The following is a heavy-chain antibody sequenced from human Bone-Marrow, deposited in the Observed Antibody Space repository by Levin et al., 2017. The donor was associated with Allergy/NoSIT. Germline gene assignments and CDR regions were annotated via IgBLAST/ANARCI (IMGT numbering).Heavy chain of an antibody. CDR2: IDYDGGST. J-gene: IGHJ4*02. D-gene: IGHD2-2*01. CDR3: ARVEGGGYCSGTSCYVDY. CDR1: GFTFSSHW. Sequence: GESLKISCAASGFTFSSHWMHWVRQAPGKGLVWVSRIDYDGGSTSYADFVKGRFTISRDNAKNTLYLQMDSLRADDTAVYYCARVEGGGYCSGTSCYVDYWGQGTLVTVSS. V-gene: IGHV3-74*01.